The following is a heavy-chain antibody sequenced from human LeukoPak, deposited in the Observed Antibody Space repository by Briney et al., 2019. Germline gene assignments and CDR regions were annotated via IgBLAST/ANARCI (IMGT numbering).Heavy chain of an antibody. J-gene: IGHJ4*02. V-gene: IGHV3-23*01. D-gene: IGHD6-13*01. Sequence: GGSLRLSCAASGFIFSNYGMNWVRQAPGKGLEWVSTISGRGVSTYYADSVKGRFTISRDISRSTLYLQLNSLRAEDTAVYYCALAPGITAAYFDYWGQGTLVTVSS. CDR3: ALAPGITAAYFDY. CDR2: ISGRGVST. CDR1: GFIFSNYG.